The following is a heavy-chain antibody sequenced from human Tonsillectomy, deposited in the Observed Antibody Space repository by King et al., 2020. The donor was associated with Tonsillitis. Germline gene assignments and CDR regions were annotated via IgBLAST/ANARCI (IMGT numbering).Heavy chain of an antibody. D-gene: IGHD1-26*01. CDR3: ARDWYSGSHAYLDY. CDR1: GFTFSSYS. CDR2: ISSSSSII. Sequence: DVQLVESGGGLVQPGGSLRLSCAASGFTFSSYSMNWVRQAPGKGLEWLSYISSSSSIIYYADSVRGRFTISRANAKNSLYLHMNSLRAEDTAVYYCARDWYSGSHAYLDYWGQGSLVTVSS. J-gene: IGHJ4*02. V-gene: IGHV3-48*01.